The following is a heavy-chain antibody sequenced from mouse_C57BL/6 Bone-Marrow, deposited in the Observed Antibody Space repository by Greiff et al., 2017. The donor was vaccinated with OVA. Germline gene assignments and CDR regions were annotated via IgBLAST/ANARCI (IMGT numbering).Heavy chain of an antibody. CDR3: ARGAY. CDR1: GYAFSSYW. V-gene: IGHV1-80*01. J-gene: IGHJ3*01. CDR2: IYPGDGDT. Sequence: VKVVESGAELVKPGASVKISCKASGYAFSSYWMNWVKQRPGKGLEWIGQIYPGDGDTNYNGKFKDKATLTADKSSSTAYMQLSSLSSEDSAVYFCARGAYWGQGTLVTVSA.